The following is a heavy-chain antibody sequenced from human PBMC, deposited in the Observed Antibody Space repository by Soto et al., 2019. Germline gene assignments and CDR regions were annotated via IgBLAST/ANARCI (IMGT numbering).Heavy chain of an antibody. D-gene: IGHD5-18*01. CDR2: IYYSGST. CDR3: AREYTAMVDH. J-gene: IGHJ5*02. Sequence: QVQLQESGPGLVKPSQTLSLTCTVSGGSISSGGYYWSWIRQHPGKGLEWIGYIYYSGSTYYNPSLNSRVTISEDTSKNQFSLKLSSVTAANTAVYYCAREYTAMVDHWGQGTLVTVSS. CDR1: GGSISSGGYY. V-gene: IGHV4-31*03.